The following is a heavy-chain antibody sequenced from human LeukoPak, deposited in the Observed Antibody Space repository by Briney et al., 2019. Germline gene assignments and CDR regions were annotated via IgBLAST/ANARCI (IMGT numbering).Heavy chain of an antibody. D-gene: IGHD2-2*01. CDR2: ITSDGSST. J-gene: IGHJ4*02. CDR3: ARDWYHAIDY. CDR1: GGSISSYY. V-gene: IGHV3-74*03. Sequence: ETLSLTCTVSGGSISSYYWSWIRQPPGKGLVWVARITSDGSSTTYAESVKGRFTISRDNAKNTLYLQMNSLRAEDTAVYYCARDWYHAIDYWGQGTLVTVSS.